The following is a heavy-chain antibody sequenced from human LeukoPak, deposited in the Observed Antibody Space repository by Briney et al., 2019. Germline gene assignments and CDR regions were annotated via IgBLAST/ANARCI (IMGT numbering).Heavy chain of an antibody. Sequence: GGSLRLSCAASGFTFSSYWMHWVRQAPGKGLVWVSRINSDGGSTSYADSVKGRFTISRDNAKNTLYLQMNSLRAEDTAVYYCARAEYYDFWSGYREYYFDYWGQGTLVTVSS. D-gene: IGHD3-3*01. J-gene: IGHJ4*02. CDR3: ARAEYYDFWSGYREYYFDY. V-gene: IGHV3-74*01. CDR2: INSDGGST. CDR1: GFTFSSYW.